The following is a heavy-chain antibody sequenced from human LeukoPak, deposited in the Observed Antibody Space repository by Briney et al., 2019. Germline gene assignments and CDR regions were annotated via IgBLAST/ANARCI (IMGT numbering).Heavy chain of an antibody. J-gene: IGHJ4*02. CDR3: ARSGNYYDSSGYYYGNFDY. CDR1: GGPISSSSYY. D-gene: IGHD3-22*01. Sequence: SETLSLTCTVSGGPISSSSYYWGWIRQPPGKGLEWIGSIYYSGSTYYNPSLKSRVTISVDTSKNQFSLKLSSVTAADTAVYYCARSGNYYDSSGYYYGNFDYWGQGTLVTVSS. V-gene: IGHV4-39*01. CDR2: IYYSGST.